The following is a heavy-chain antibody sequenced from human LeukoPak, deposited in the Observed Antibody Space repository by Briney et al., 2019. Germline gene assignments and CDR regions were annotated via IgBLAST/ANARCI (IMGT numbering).Heavy chain of an antibody. CDR1: GITLSNYG. Sequence: GGSLRLSCAVSGITLSNYGMTWVRQAPGKGLEWVAGISGSGGGTNYADSVKGRFTISRDNAKNTLYLQMNSLRAEDTAVYFCAKRGVVIRVILVGFHKEAYYFESWGQGALVTVSS. CDR2: ISGSGGGT. CDR3: AKRGVVIRVILVGFHKEAYYFES. V-gene: IGHV3-23*01. D-gene: IGHD3/OR15-3a*01. J-gene: IGHJ4*02.